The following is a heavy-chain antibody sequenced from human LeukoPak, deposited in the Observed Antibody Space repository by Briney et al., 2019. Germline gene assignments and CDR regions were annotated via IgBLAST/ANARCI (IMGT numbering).Heavy chain of an antibody. CDR1: GGSISNYY. CDR2: IYSGST. CDR3: ATTHSGYES. D-gene: IGHD5-12*01. J-gene: IGHJ5*02. V-gene: IGHV4-4*07. Sequence: PSETLSLTCTVSGGSISNYYWSWVRQPAGKGLEWIGRIYSGSTNYNPSLKSRVGVSVDTSKNQFSLHLNSVTAADTAVYYCATTHSGYESWGQGTLVTVSS.